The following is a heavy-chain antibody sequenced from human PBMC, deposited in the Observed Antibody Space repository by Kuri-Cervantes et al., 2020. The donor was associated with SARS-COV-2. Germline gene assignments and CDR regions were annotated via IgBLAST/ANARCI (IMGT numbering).Heavy chain of an antibody. Sequence: GESLNISCAASGFTFSSYAMSWVRQAPGKGLEWVSAISGSGGSTYDADSVKGRFTISRDNSKNTLYLQMNSLRAEDTAVYYCAEDGSITIFGVIPPDDAFDIWGQGKMVTVSS. CDR1: GFTFSSYA. V-gene: IGHV3-23*01. CDR2: ISGSGGST. D-gene: IGHD3-3*01. J-gene: IGHJ3*02. CDR3: AEDGSITIFGVIPPDDAFDI.